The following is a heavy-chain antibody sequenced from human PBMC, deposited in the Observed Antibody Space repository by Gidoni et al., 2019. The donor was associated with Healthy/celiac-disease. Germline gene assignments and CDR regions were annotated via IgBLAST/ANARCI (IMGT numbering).Heavy chain of an antibody. J-gene: IGHJ4*02. V-gene: IGHV4-39*02. Sequence: GWTRQPPGKGLAWIGSIYYSGSTYYNPSLKRRVTISVDTSKNHFSLKLRSVTAAATAVYYCARLNLGFGELSGSDYWGQGTLVTVSS. CDR2: IYYSGST. CDR3: ARLNLGFGELSGSDY. D-gene: IGHD3-10*01.